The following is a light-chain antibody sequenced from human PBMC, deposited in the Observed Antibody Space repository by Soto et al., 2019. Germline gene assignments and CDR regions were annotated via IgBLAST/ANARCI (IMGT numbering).Light chain of an antibody. CDR1: ALPKKY. CDR2: KDS. V-gene: IGLV3-16*01. J-gene: IGLJ2*01. CDR3: LSADSRGTHVI. Sequence: SYELTQPPSVSVSLGQMARITCSGEALPKKYPYWYQQKPGQFPVLVIYKDSERPSGIPERFSGSRSGTIVTLTISGVQAEDEADYYCLSADSRGTHVIFGGGTKVTVL.